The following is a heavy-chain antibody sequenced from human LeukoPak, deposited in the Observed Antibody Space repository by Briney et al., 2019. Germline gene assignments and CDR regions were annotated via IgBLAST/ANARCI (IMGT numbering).Heavy chain of an antibody. CDR1: GFTFSSYS. CDR3: ARVATMVRVPLDALDI. J-gene: IGHJ3*02. D-gene: IGHD3-10*01. Sequence: KTGESLRLSCAASGFTFSSYSMNWVRQAPGKGLEWVSSISSSSSYIYYADSVKGRFTISRDNAKNSLYLQMNSLRVEDTAVYYCARVATMVRVPLDALDIWGQGTMVSVSS. V-gene: IGHV3-21*01. CDR2: ISSSSSYI.